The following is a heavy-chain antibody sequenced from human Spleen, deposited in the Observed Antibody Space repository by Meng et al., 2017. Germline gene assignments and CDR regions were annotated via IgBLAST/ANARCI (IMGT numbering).Heavy chain of an antibody. CDR3: ARDWGGSSNWYDH. D-gene: IGHD3-16*01. V-gene: IGHV1-2*06. J-gene: IGHJ5*02. CDR2: INPKSGGT. CDR1: GGTFSSYA. Sequence: ASVKVSCKASGGTFSSYAISWVRQAPGQGLEWMGRINPKSGGTDYAQKFQGRATMTRDTSISTAYMELSSLRSDDTAVYYCARDWGGSSNWYDHWGQGTLVTVSS.